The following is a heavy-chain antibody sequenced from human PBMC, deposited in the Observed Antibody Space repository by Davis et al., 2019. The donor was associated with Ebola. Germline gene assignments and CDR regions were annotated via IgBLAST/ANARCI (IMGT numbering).Heavy chain of an antibody. CDR2: IKTDGSEE. D-gene: IGHD2-21*02. CDR3: VRDPALVVTGGGWFFGL. J-gene: IGHJ2*01. Sequence: GGSLRLSCAASGFTFSTYWMSWVRQAPGKGLEWVANIKTDGSEEHYVDSVKGRFTMSRDNAKNSLYLQMNSLRAEDTAVYYCVRDPALVVTGGGWFFGLWGRGTLVTVSS. V-gene: IGHV3-7*01. CDR1: GFTFSTYW.